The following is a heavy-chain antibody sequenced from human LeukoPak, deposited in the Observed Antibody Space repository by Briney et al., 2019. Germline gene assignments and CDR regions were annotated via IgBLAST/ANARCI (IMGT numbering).Heavy chain of an antibody. Sequence: GGSLRLSCAASGFTFTTYAMTWVRQAPGKGLQWVSSISVGDTNKHYADSVKGRFTISRDSSRNTLYLQMNSLRAEDTAIYYCVRAPSGLIKGSYDFWGQGTLVTVAS. CDR1: GFTFTTYA. CDR3: VRAPSGLIKGSYDF. CDR2: ISVGDTNK. D-gene: IGHD3-10*01. V-gene: IGHV3-23*01. J-gene: IGHJ3*01.